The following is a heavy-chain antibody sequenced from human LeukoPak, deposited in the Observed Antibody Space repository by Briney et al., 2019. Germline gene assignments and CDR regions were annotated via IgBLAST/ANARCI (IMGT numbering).Heavy chain of an antibody. CDR3: TTDLNARGNYYDSSGYVSTIDY. Sequence: GGSLRLSRAASGFTFSNAWMSWVRQAPGKGLEWVGRIESKTDGGTTDYAAPVKGRFTISRDDSKTTLYLQMNSLKTEDTAVYYCTTDLNARGNYYDSSGYVSTIDYWGQGTVVTVSS. D-gene: IGHD3-22*01. CDR1: GFTFSNAW. J-gene: IGHJ4*02. CDR2: IESKTDGGTT. V-gene: IGHV3-15*04.